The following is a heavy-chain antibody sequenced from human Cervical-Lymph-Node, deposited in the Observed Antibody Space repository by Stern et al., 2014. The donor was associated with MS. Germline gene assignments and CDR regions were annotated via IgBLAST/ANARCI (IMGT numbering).Heavy chain of an antibody. D-gene: IGHD2-15*01. J-gene: IGHJ4*02. Sequence: VQLVESGGGVVQPGRSLRLSCAASGFTFSSYGMHWVRQAPGKGLEWVAVIWYDGSNKYYADSVTGRFTISRDNSKNTLYLQMNSLRAEDTAVYYCARDRHDLGYCSGGSCYLPDSWGQGTLVTVSS. CDR3: ARDRHDLGYCSGGSCYLPDS. CDR2: IWYDGSNK. V-gene: IGHV3-33*01. CDR1: GFTFSSYG.